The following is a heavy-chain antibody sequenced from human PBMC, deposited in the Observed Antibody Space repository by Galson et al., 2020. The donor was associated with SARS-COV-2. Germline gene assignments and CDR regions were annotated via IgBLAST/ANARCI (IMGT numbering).Heavy chain of an antibody. Sequence: GGSLRLSCAASGFTFSSFEMNWVRQAPGKGLEWISCISNSGDTRYYADSVEGRFTISRDNAKNSLYLQMNSLRAEDTAVYYCARDLAGNWNDRWGQGTLVTVSS. CDR3: ARDLAGNWNDR. V-gene: IGHV3-48*03. J-gene: IGHJ4*02. CDR1: GFTFSSFE. CDR2: ISNSGDTR. D-gene: IGHD1-1*01.